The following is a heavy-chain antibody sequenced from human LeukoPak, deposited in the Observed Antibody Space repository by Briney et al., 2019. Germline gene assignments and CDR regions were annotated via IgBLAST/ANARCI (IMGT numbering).Heavy chain of an antibody. CDR3: ARGYSSSWYRRGHYFDY. V-gene: IGHV4-34*01. Sequence: SETPSLTCAVYGGSFSGYYWSWIRQPPGKGLEWIGEINHSGSTNYNPSLKSRVTISVDTSKNQFSLKLSSVTAADTAVYYCARGYSSSWYRRGHYFDYWGQGTLVTVSS. CDR2: INHSGST. D-gene: IGHD6-13*01. CDR1: GGSFSGYY. J-gene: IGHJ4*02.